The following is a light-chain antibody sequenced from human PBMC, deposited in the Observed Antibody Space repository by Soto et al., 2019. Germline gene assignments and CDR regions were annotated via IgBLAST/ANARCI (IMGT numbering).Light chain of an antibody. CDR2: DAS. J-gene: IGKJ5*01. Sequence: DIQMTQSPSTLSASVGDRVTITCRASQSISSWLAWYQQKPGKAPKLLIYDASSLESGVPSRFSGSGSGTEFTRPISSLQPDECATYYCQQYNSYPIPFGQGPRLEIK. CDR1: QSISSW. CDR3: QQYNSYPIP. V-gene: IGKV1-5*01.